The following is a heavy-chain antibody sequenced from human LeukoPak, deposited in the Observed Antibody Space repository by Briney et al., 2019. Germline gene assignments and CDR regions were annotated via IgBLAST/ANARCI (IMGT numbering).Heavy chain of an antibody. J-gene: IGHJ5*02. CDR1: GGSISSYY. Sequence: SETPSLTCTVSGGSISSYYWSWIRQPPGKGLEWIGYIYYSGSTNYNPSLKSRVTISVDTSKNQFSLKLSSVTAADTAVYYCARDGGSSWYSYGFDPWGQGTLVTVSS. D-gene: IGHD6-13*01. CDR3: ARDGGSSWYSYGFDP. V-gene: IGHV4-59*01. CDR2: IYYSGST.